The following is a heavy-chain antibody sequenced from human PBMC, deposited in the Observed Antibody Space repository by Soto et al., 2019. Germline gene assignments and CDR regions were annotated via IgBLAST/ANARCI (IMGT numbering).Heavy chain of an antibody. J-gene: IGHJ4*02. V-gene: IGHV5-10-1*01. Sequence: GESLKISCKASGYTFTSYWITWVRQMPGRGLEWMGRIDPSDSSTNYSPSFQGHVTISTDKSITTAHLQWSSLKASDTAMYYCAATGYTYGYHFDHWGQGTQVTVSS. CDR1: GYTFTSYW. CDR2: IDPSDSST. D-gene: IGHD5-18*01. CDR3: AATGYTYGYHFDH.